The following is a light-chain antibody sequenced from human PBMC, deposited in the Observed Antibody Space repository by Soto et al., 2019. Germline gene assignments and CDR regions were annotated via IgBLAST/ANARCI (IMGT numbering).Light chain of an antibody. CDR2: GVT. CDR1: SSDIGAFNY. V-gene: IGLV2-14*01. CDR3: SSYTTAFFYV. J-gene: IGLJ1*01. Sequence: QSALAQPASVSGSPGQSITISCTGSSSDIGAFNYVAWYQQHPGKAPKLIIHGVTNRPSGVSSRFSGSKSDYTASLTISGLQAEDDADYYCSSYTTAFFYVLGTGTKVTVL.